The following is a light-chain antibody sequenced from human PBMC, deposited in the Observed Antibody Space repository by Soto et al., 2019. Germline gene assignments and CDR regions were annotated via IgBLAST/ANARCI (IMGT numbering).Light chain of an antibody. CDR3: QQYDNWPWT. V-gene: IGKV2-40*01. J-gene: IGKJ1*01. CDR2: AAS. Sequence: ILMTQTPLSLPVTPGEPASISCRSSQSLLNSDDGNTYLDWYLQKPGQSPQLLIYAASSLQSGVPSRFSGSASGTDFTLTISSLQSEDFAVYYCQQYDNWPWTFGQGTKVDIK. CDR1: QSLLNSDDGNTY.